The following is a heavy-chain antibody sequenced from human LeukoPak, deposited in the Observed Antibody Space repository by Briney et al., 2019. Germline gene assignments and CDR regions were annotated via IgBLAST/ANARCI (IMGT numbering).Heavy chain of an antibody. V-gene: IGHV3-23*01. CDR2: ISPSGGVT. CDR3: ARDSSGLDY. J-gene: IGHJ4*02. CDR1: GFTFSSYA. D-gene: IGHD6-19*01. Sequence: GGSLRLSCAASGFTFSSYAMSWVRQAPGKGLEWVSTISPSGGVTFYSDSVRGRFTISRDYSKDTLFLQMNSLRAEDTAVYYCARDSSGLDYWGQGTLVTVSS.